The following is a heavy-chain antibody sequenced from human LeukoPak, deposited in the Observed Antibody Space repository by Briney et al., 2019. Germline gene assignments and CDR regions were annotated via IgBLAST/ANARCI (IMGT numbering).Heavy chain of an antibody. CDR3: ARVFTMVRGVIPRNFGY. CDR2: IYYSGST. Sequence: PSETLSLTCTVSGGSISSYYWSWIRQPPGKGLEWIGYIYYSGSTNYNPSLKSRVTISVDTSKNQFSLKLSSVTAADTAVYYCARVFTMVRGVIPRNFGYWGQGTLVTVSS. V-gene: IGHV4-59*01. CDR1: GGSISSYY. J-gene: IGHJ4*02. D-gene: IGHD3-10*01.